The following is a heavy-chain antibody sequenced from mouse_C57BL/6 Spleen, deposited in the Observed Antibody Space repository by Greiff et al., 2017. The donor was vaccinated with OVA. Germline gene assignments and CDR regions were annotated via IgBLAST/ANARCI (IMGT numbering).Heavy chain of an antibody. CDR1: GYTFTSYW. CDR3: AIPYGSSPWFAY. J-gene: IGHJ3*01. D-gene: IGHD1-1*01. Sequence: QVQLQQPGAELVKPGASVKVSCKASGYTFTSYWMHWVNQRPGQGLEWIGRIHPSASDPNYNQKFKGKATLTVDNSSSPAYMQLSSLTSEDSAVYYCAIPYGSSPWFAYWGQGTLVTVSA. CDR2: IHPSASDP. V-gene: IGHV1-74*01.